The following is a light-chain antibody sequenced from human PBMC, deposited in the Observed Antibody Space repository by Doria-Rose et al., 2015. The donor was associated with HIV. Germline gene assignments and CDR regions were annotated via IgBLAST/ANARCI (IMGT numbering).Light chain of an antibody. V-gene: IGKV3-20*01. CDR2: DGS. J-gene: IGKJ1*01. Sequence: EIVMTQSPGTLSLSPGERATLSCRASQSFSSTYLAWYQQKPDQAPSLLIYDGSTRATGIPDRFSASGSGTDFTLTINRLEPEDSALYYCHQYGTSWTFGQGTKVEI. CDR3: HQYGTSWT. CDR1: QSFSSTY.